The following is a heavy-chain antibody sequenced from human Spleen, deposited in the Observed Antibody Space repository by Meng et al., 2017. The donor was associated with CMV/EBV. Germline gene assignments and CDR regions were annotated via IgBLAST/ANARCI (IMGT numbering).Heavy chain of an antibody. Sequence: ASVKVSCKASGYTFTSHYIHWVRQAPGQGLEWMGIINPGGGATTYAQKFQDRATMTTDTSTSTAFMELRSLTSDDTAVYYCATSRPKRAWFDPWGQGTLVTVSS. CDR3: ATSRPKRAWFDP. V-gene: IGHV1-46*01. CDR1: GYTFTSHY. CDR2: INPGGGAT. D-gene: IGHD6-6*01. J-gene: IGHJ5*02.